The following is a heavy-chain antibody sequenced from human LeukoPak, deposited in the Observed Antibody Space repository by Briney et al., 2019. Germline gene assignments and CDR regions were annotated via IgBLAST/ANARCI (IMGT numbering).Heavy chain of an antibody. Sequence: GRSLRLSCAASGFTFSSYAMHWVRQAPGKGLEWVAVISYDGSNKYYADSVKGRFTISRDNSKNTLYLQMNSLRAEDTAVYYCARDLAPGTKINWFDPWGQGTLVTVSS. CDR2: ISYDGSNK. CDR1: GFTFSSYA. D-gene: IGHD1-26*01. J-gene: IGHJ5*02. CDR3: ARDLAPGTKINWFDP. V-gene: IGHV3-30-3*01.